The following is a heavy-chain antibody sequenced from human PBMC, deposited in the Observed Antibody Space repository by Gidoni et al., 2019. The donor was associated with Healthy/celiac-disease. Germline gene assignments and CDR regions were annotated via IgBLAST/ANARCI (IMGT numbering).Heavy chain of an antibody. Sequence: SGAEVKKPGASVKVSCKASGYTFPSYGISWVRQAPGQGLEWMGWISAYNGNTNYAQKLQGRVTMTTDTSTSTAYMELRSLRSDDTAVYYCARDGSITMISGRAFDIWGQGTMVTVSS. V-gene: IGHV1-18*04. CDR2: ISAYNGNT. CDR3: ARDGSITMISGRAFDI. CDR1: GYTFPSYG. J-gene: IGHJ3*02. D-gene: IGHD3-22*01.